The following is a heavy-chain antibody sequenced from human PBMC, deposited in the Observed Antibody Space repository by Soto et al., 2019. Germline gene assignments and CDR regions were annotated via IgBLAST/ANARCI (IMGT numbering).Heavy chain of an antibody. Sequence: EVQLVESGGGLVQPGGSLKLSCAASGFSFSDSAIKWVRQASGKGLEWVGRIRSKANDYATAYAASVKGRFTISRDDSKNTAYLQMNSLKTEDTAVYYCGRHVGETYFDYWGQGTLVTVSS. CDR3: GRHVGETYFDY. J-gene: IGHJ4*02. V-gene: IGHV3-73*01. CDR2: IRSKANDYAT. D-gene: IGHD2-21*01. CDR1: GFSFSDSA.